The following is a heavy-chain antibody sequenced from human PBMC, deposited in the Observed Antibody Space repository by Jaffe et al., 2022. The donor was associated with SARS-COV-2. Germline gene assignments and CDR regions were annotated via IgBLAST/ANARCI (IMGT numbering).Heavy chain of an antibody. V-gene: IGHV4-59*12. CDR1: GGSITGYY. J-gene: IGHJ5*02. D-gene: IGHD3-10*01. Sequence: QVQLQESGPGLVKPSETLSLTCTVSGGSITGYYWSWIRQPPGKGLEWIGCIFYSGNTKYNPSLERRVTISVDTSNNQFSLNLYSVTAADTAVYYCARDPFPGRLGAFDPWGQGTLVTVSS. CDR3: ARDPFPGRLGAFDP. CDR2: IFYSGNT.